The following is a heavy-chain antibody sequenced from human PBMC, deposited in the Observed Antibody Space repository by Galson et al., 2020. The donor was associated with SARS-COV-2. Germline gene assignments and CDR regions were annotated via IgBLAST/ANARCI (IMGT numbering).Heavy chain of an antibody. J-gene: IGHJ2*01. CDR2: VYPSGTT. V-gene: IGHV4-38-2*02. CDR1: GYSVSTTNY. Sequence: SETLSLTCTVSGYSVSTTNYWGWVRQPPGRGLEWIGSVYPSGTTYYNPSLKSRFTILVDTSKNQFSLRLDSVTAADTALYYCARQGVNMIVLVTVPGWYFDLWGRGTLVTVSS. CDR3: ARQGVNMIVLVTVPGWYFDL. D-gene: IGHD3-22*01.